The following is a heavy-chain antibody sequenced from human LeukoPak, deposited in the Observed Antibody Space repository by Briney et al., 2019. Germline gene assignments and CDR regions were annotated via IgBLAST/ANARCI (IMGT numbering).Heavy chain of an antibody. CDR2: IHTSGST. Sequence: SQTLSLTCTVSGGSISSYYWSWIRQPAGKGLEWIGCIHTSGSTNYNPSLKSRVTMSVDTSKNQFSLKLSSVTAADTAVYYCARDQYYYDSSGYLFDYWGQGTLVTVSS. D-gene: IGHD3-22*01. J-gene: IGHJ4*02. V-gene: IGHV4-4*07. CDR1: GGSISSYY. CDR3: ARDQYYYDSSGYLFDY.